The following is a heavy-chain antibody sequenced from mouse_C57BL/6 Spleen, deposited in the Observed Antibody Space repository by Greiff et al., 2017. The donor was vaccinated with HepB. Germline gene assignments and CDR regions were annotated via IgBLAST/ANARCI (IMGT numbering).Heavy chain of an antibody. D-gene: IGHD1-1*01. Sequence: QVQLQQPGAELVKPGASVKLSCKASGYTFTSYWMQWVKQRPGQGLEWIGEIDPSDSYTNYNQKFKGKATLTVDTASSTAYMQLSSLTSEDSAVYYCARRGDYGSSYGYYAMDYWGQGPSVTVSS. V-gene: IGHV1-50*01. CDR3: ARRGDYGSSYGYYAMDY. J-gene: IGHJ4*01. CDR2: IDPSDSYT. CDR1: GYTFTSYW.